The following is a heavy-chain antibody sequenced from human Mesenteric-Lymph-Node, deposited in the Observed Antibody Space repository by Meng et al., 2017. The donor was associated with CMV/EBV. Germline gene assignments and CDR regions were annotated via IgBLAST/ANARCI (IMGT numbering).Heavy chain of an antibody. CDR1: GFTLSGYS. CDR2: VSSSRSSI. J-gene: IGHJ4*02. Sequence: GESLKISCEVSGFTLSGYSMNWVRQAPGKGLEWVSSVSSSRSSIYYADSVKGRFTMSRDNAKKSLYLQMNSLRAEDTAVYYCASSEYCSSSRCYMYYFDFWGQGTLVTVSS. V-gene: IGHV3-21*01. CDR3: ASSEYCSSSRCYMYYFDF. D-gene: IGHD2-2*02.